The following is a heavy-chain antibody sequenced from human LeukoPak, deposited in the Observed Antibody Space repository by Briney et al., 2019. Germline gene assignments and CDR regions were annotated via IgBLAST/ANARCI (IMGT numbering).Heavy chain of an antibody. CDR1: GYTFTGYY. CDR2: INPNSGGT. Sequence: ASVKVSCKASGYTFTGYYMHWVRQAPGQGLEWMGWINPNSGGTNYAQKFQGRVTMTTDTSTSTAYMELRSLRSDDTAVYYCTRDAYSTSSSGFDPWGQGTLVTVSS. D-gene: IGHD6-6*01. CDR3: TRDAYSTSSSGFDP. J-gene: IGHJ5*02. V-gene: IGHV1-2*02.